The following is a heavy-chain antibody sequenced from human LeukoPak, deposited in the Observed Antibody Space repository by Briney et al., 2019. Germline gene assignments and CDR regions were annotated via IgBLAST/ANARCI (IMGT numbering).Heavy chain of an antibody. CDR1: GYTFTGYY. CDR3: ARDYDREYYYDSSGSTSGSFDY. V-gene: IGHV1-18*04. CDR2: ISAYNGNT. J-gene: IGHJ4*02. D-gene: IGHD3-22*01. Sequence: GASVKVSCKASGYTFTGYYIHWVRQAPGQGLEWMGWISAYNGNTNYAQKLQGRVTMTTDTSTSTAYMELRSLRSDDTAVYYCARDYDREYYYDSSGSTSGSFDYWGQGTLVTVSS.